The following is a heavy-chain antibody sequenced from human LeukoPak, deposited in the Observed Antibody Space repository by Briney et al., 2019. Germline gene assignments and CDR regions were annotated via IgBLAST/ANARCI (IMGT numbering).Heavy chain of an antibody. CDR3: ARAPFQPDYFDY. CDR1: GFTFSTQG. D-gene: IGHD2/OR15-2a*01. J-gene: IGHJ4*02. V-gene: IGHV3-30*02. Sequence: GGSLRLSCAASGFTFSTQGMHWVRQAPGKGLEWVTFIQHHGNDKRYADSVKGRVTVSRDNPKNTVYLQINSLRSEDTAVYYCARAPFQPDYFDYWGQGTLVTVSS. CDR2: IQHHGNDK.